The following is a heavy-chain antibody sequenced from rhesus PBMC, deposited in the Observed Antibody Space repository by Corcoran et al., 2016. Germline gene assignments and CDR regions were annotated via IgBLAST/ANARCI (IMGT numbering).Heavy chain of an antibody. CDR3: ARDGV. CDR1: GGSISDSYY. CDR2: ISWGGENP. V-gene: IGHV4-173*01. Sequence: QVQLQESGPGLVKPSETLSLTCTVSGGSISDSYYWDWIRQHPEKGLEWMGRISWGGENPNYNPSLKSRVRIARDTAKNQFSLKLRSVTAADTAVYDCARDGVWGPGVLVTVSP. J-gene: IGHJ5-1*01.